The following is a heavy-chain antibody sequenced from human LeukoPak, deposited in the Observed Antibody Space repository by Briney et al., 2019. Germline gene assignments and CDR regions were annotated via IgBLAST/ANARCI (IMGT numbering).Heavy chain of an antibody. CDR1: SFTVTIDC. CDR3: ARVNSVNLSDY. D-gene: IGHD5/OR15-5a*01. V-gene: IGHV3-48*01. Sequence: GPSLTLARQPASFTVTIDCMKSVRQDPGNWREWIAHITGHSSSNKIYYADSVKGRFTISRDNVKGALFLQMSSLRAEGTAVYYCARVNSVNLSDYWGRGTVVTVSS. CDR2: ITGHSSSNKI. J-gene: IGHJ4*01.